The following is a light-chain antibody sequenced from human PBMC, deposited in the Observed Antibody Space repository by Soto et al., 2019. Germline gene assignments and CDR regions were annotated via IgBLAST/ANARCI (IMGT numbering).Light chain of an antibody. CDR2: DAS. CDR1: QSPSGY. CDR3: QQGSTWPT. V-gene: IGKV3-11*01. J-gene: IGKJ1*01. Sequence: EIVLTQSPATLSLSPGERATLSCRASQSPSGYLAWYQQRPDQAPRLLIYDASSRANGIPARFTGSGSGTDFSLTISSLEPEDFAVYYCQQGSTWPTFGQGTRVDIK.